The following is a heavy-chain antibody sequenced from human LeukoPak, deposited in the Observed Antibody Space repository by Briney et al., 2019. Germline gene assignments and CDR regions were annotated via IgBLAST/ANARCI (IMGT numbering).Heavy chain of an antibody. Sequence: GRSLRLSCTASGFTFGDDPMNWVRQAPGKGLEWVGLIRNKAYGGTTEYAASVKGRFTISRDDSKSIAYLQMNSLKSEDTAVYYCARRGTNQHYFDYWGQGTLVTVSS. V-gene: IGHV3-49*04. J-gene: IGHJ4*02. CDR3: ARRGTNQHYFDY. D-gene: IGHD2-2*01. CDR1: GFTFGDDP. CDR2: IRNKAYGGTT.